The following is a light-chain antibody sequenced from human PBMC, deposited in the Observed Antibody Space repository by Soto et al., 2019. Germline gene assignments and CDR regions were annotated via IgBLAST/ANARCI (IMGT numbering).Light chain of an antibody. Sequence: QSVLTQPHSVSGAPGQRVTISCTGSSSNIGAGYDVHWYQQRPGTAPKLPIFGNNNRPSWVPDRFSGSKSGTSASLAITGLQAEDEGDYYCQSYDSTRSARYVFGTGTKVTVL. CDR2: GNN. J-gene: IGLJ1*01. CDR3: QSYDSTRSARYV. CDR1: SSNIGAGYD. V-gene: IGLV1-40*01.